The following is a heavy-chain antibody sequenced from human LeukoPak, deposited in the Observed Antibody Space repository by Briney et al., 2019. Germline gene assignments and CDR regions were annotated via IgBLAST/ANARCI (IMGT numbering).Heavy chain of an antibody. D-gene: IGHD2-2*01. Sequence: GGSLRFSCAASGFTFSSYAMSWVRQAPGKGLEWVSAISYSGVSTYYGDSVKGRFTISRDNSKNTVYLQMNSLRAEDTAVYYCAKDRRGCSSTSCYYQFDYWGQGTLVTVSS. V-gene: IGHV3-23*01. CDR2: ISYSGVST. CDR3: AKDRRGCSSTSCYYQFDY. CDR1: GFTFSSYA. J-gene: IGHJ4*02.